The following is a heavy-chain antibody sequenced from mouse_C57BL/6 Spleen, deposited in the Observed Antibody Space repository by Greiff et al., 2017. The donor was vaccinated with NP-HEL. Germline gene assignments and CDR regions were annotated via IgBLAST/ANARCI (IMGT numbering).Heavy chain of an antibody. D-gene: IGHD2-4*01. CDR3: ARRDYAWFAY. V-gene: IGHV3-6*01. J-gene: IGHJ3*01. Sequence: VQLQQSGPGLVKPSQSLSLTCSVTGYSITSGYYWNWIRQFPGNKLEWMGYISYDGSNNYNPSLKNRISITRDTSKNQFFLKLNSVTTEDTATYYCARRDYAWFAYWGQGTLVTVSA. CDR2: ISYDGSN. CDR1: GYSITSGYY.